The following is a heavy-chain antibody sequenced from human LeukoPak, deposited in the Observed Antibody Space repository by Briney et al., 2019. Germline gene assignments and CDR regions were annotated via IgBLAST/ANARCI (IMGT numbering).Heavy chain of an antibody. V-gene: IGHV3-7*01. CDR2: IKQDGSEK. CDR3: ARERASGSYEKAPPFDH. Sequence: GGSLRLSCAASGFTFSSYWMTWVRQAPGKGLEWVGNIKQDGSEKYYVDSVKGRCTISRDNAKNSLYLQMNGLRVEDTAVYYCARERASGSYEKAPPFDHWGQGTWSPSPQ. CDR1: GFTFSSYW. D-gene: IGHD3-10*01. J-gene: IGHJ4*02.